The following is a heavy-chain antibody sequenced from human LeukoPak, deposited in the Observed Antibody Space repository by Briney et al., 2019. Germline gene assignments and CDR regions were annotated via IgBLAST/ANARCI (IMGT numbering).Heavy chain of an antibody. V-gene: IGHV3-30-3*01. CDR2: ISYDGSNK. D-gene: IGHD3-22*01. J-gene: IGHJ4*02. CDR1: EFTFSSYT. Sequence: GGSLRLSCAASEFTFSSYTMHWVRQAPGKGLEWAALISYDGSNKYYADSVKGRFTTSRDNSKNTLYLQMNSLRAEETAMYYCAREPARSAYFDYWGQGTLVTVSS. CDR3: AREPARSAYFDY.